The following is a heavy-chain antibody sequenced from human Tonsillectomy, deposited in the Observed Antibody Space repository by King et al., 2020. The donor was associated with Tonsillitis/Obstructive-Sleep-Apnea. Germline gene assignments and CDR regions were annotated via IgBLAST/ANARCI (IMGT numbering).Heavy chain of an antibody. Sequence: VQLVQSGGGLVQPGGSLRLSCAASGFTFSSYAMSWVRQAPGKGLEWVSAISGSGGSTYYADSVKGRFTISRDNSKNTPYLQMNSLRAEDTAVYYCAKRPLIVVVPAAMPRHFDYWGQGTLVTVSS. D-gene: IGHD2-2*01. CDR2: ISGSGGST. J-gene: IGHJ4*02. V-gene: IGHV3-23*04. CDR3: AKRPLIVVVPAAMPRHFDY. CDR1: GFTFSSYA.